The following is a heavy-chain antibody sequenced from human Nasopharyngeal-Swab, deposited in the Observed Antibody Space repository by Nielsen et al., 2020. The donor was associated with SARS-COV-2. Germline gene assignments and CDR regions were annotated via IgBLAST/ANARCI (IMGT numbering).Heavy chain of an antibody. CDR3: TRDGT. V-gene: IGHV3-49*04. Sequence: GESLKISCAASGFTFSSYSMNWVRQAPGKGLEWVGFIRSKAYGGTTEYAASVKGRFTISRDDSKSIAYLQMNSLKTEDTAVYYCTRDGTWGQGTLVTVSS. J-gene: IGHJ5*02. CDR2: IRSKAYGGTT. CDR1: GFTFSSYS.